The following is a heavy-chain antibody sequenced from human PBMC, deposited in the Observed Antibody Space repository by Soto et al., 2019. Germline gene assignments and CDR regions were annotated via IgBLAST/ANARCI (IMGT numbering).Heavy chain of an antibody. CDR1: GGSISSGGYY. Sequence: QVQLQESGPGLVKPSQTLSLTCTVSGGSISSGGYYWSWIRQHPGKGLEWIGYIYYSGSTYYNPSLKSRVTISVDTSKNQFSLKLSSVTAADTAVYYCARDRGFPTVVTPGAFDIWGQGTMVTVSS. CDR2: IYYSGST. J-gene: IGHJ3*02. CDR3: ARDRGFPTVVTPGAFDI. V-gene: IGHV4-31*03. D-gene: IGHD4-17*01.